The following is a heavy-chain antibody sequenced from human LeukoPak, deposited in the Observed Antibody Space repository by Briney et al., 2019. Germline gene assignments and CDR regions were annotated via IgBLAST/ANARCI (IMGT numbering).Heavy chain of an antibody. CDR2: INPSGGST. CDR3: ARDLPFSNYYDSSGYYGGLDY. CDR1: GYTFTSYY. Sequence: GASVKVSCKASGYTFTSYYMHWVRQAPGQGLEWMGIINPSGGSTSYAQKFQGRVTMTRDTSTSTVYMELSSLRSEDTAVYYCARDLPFSNYYDSSGYYGGLDYWGQGTLVTVSS. D-gene: IGHD3-22*01. J-gene: IGHJ4*02. V-gene: IGHV1-46*01.